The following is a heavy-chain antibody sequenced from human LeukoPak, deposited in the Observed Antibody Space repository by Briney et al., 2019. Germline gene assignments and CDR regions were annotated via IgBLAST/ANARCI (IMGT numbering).Heavy chain of an antibody. V-gene: IGHV3-48*03. D-gene: IGHD6-19*01. J-gene: IGHJ4*02. CDR1: GFTFSSYE. CDR2: ISSSGSTM. Sequence: GGSLRLSCAASGFTFSSYEMNWVRQAPGKGLEWVSYISSSGSTMYYADSVKGRFTISRDNAKNSLYLQMNSLRAEDTGVYYCAGGDTVAGSYHLDYWGQGTLVTVSS. CDR3: AGGDTVAGSYHLDY.